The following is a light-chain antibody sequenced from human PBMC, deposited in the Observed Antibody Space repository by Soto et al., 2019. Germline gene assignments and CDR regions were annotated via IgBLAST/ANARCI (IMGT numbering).Light chain of an antibody. CDR3: QQHRSSPAT. Sequence: DIVMTQSPDALAVSLGERATINCKSSQSVLFSPNNKNYLAWYQQKSGQPPKLLIYWASTRESGVPDRFSGSGSGTDFTLTISSLQPEDVALYYCQQHRSSPATFGQGTKVEIK. CDR2: WAS. CDR1: QSVLFSPNNKNY. V-gene: IGKV4-1*01. J-gene: IGKJ1*01.